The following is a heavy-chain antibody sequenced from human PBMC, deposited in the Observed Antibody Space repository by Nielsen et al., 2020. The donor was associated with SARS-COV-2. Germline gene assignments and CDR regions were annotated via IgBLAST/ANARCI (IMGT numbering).Heavy chain of an antibody. CDR3: AKVEDAIGGMDV. Sequence: GGSLRLSCAASGFTFSSYAMHWVRQAPGKGLEWVAVISYDGSNKYYADSVKGRFTISRDNSKNTLYLQMNSLRAEDTAVYYCAKVEDAIGGMDVWGQGTTVTVSS. D-gene: IGHD3-22*01. CDR2: ISYDGSNK. CDR1: GFTFSSYA. V-gene: IGHV3-30*04. J-gene: IGHJ6*02.